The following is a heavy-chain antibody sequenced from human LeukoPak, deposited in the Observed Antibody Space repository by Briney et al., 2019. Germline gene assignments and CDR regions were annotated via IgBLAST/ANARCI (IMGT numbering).Heavy chain of an antibody. CDR2: INHSGST. Sequence: SETLSLTCAVYGGSFSGYYWSWIRQPPGKGLEWIGEINHSGSTNYNPSLKSRVTISVDTSKNQFSLKLSSVTAADTAAYYCARGGKARVVVVPAAIDYWGQGTLVTVSS. J-gene: IGHJ4*02. D-gene: IGHD2-2*01. V-gene: IGHV4-34*01. CDR1: GGSFSGYY. CDR3: ARGGKARVVVVPAAIDY.